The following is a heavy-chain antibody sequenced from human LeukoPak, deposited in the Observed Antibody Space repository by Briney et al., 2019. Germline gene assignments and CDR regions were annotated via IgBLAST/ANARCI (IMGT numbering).Heavy chain of an antibody. V-gene: IGHV4-34*01. J-gene: IGHJ4*02. CDR1: GGSFITYY. CDR3: ARGPTISETGYFDY. CDR2: INHRGDT. Sequence: PSETLSPTCAVYGGSFITYYWSWIRQSPGKGLEWIAEINHRGDTNYNPSVKSRVTISVDMSKNQFSLKVSSLTAADTAVYYCARGPTISETGYFDYWGQSTLVTLSS. D-gene: IGHD1-1*01.